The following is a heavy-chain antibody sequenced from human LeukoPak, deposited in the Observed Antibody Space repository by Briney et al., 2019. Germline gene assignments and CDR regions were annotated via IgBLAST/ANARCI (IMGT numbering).Heavy chain of an antibody. CDR1: GYSISSGYY. CDR2: ISSSGSTI. V-gene: IGHV3-11*04. Sequence: LSLTCTVSGYSISSGYYWGWIRQPPGKGLEWVSYISSSGSTIYYADSVKGRFTISRDNAKNSLYLQMNSLRAEDTAVYYCARGQLVHHYFDYWGQGTLVTVSS. D-gene: IGHD6-13*01. J-gene: IGHJ4*02. CDR3: ARGQLVHHYFDY.